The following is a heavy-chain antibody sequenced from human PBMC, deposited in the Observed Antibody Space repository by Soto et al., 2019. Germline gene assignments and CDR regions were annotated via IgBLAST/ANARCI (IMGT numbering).Heavy chain of an antibody. CDR3: AHSSPQSSGSMYYFDC. CDR2: IYWNDDK. Sequence: SGPTLVNPTQTLTLTCTFSGFSVSTGGVGVGWIRQPPGKALEWLALIYWNDDKRYSPSLKSRLTITKDTSKNQVVLTMTNMDPVDRATYYGAHSSPQSSGSMYYFDCWGQGTLVTVSS. J-gene: IGHJ4*02. CDR1: GFSVSTGGVG. V-gene: IGHV2-5*01. D-gene: IGHD3-22*01.